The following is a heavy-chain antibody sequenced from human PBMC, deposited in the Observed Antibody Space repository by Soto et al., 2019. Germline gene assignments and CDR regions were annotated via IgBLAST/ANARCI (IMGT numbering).Heavy chain of an antibody. CDR2: INPSGGST. J-gene: IGHJ6*02. V-gene: IGHV1-46*01. CDR1: RYTFTNFY. CDR3: ARAQVGRQLDV. Sequence: ASVKVSCKASRYTFTNFYIHWLRQAPGQGLEWMGIINPSGGSTTYPQKFQGRVTMARDTSTSTVHMELITLRSEDTAVYYCARAQVGRQLDVWGQGTQVTVSS. D-gene: IGHD1-26*01.